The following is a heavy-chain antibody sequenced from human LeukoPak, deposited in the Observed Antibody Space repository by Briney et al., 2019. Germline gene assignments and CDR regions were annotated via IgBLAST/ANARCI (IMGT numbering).Heavy chain of an antibody. Sequence: PGRSLRLSCAASGFTFSSYAMHWVRQAPGKGLEWVAVISYDGSNKYYADSVKGRFTISRDNSKNTLYLQMNSLRAEDTAVYYCAKRPLGYCSGGSCAFDYWGQGTLVTVSS. CDR3: AKRPLGYCSGGSCAFDY. D-gene: IGHD2-15*01. CDR2: ISYDGSNK. J-gene: IGHJ4*02. CDR1: GFTFSSYA. V-gene: IGHV3-30-3*01.